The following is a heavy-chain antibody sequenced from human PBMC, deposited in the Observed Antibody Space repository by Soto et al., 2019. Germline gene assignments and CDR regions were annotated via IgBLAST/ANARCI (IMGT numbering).Heavy chain of an antibody. CDR2: IWYDGSNK. D-gene: IGHD6-13*01. J-gene: IGHJ4*02. V-gene: IGHV3-33*01. CDR1: GFTFSNYG. CDR3: ARDWIAAAALDY. Sequence: QVQLVESGGGVVQPGRSLRLSCAASGFTFSNYGMHWVRQAPGKGLEWVAVIWYDGSNKYYADSVKGRFTISRDNSKNTRYLQMNSLRAEDTAVYYCARDWIAAAALDYWGQGTLVTVSS.